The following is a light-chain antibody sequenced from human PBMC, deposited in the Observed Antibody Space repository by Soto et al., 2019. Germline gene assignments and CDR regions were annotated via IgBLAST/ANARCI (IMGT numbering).Light chain of an antibody. V-gene: IGLV1-40*01. Sequence: QSVLTQPPSVSGAPGQRVTISCIGSSSTLGAGFDVHWYQHLPGTAPKLLIYVNNNRPSGVPDRFSGSTSGTSASLAITGLQAEDEADYYCQSYDSSLSGVVFGGGTKLTVL. CDR1: SSTLGAGFD. J-gene: IGLJ2*01. CDR2: VNN. CDR3: QSYDSSLSGVV.